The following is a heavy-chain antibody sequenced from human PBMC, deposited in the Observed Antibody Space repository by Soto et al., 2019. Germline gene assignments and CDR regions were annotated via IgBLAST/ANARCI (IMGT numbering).Heavy chain of an antibody. V-gene: IGHV3-48*01. CDR2: ISSSSSTI. CDR3: ARDIEYYYYMDV. CDR1: GFTFSSYS. Sequence: GGSLRLSCAASGFTFSSYSMNWVRLAPGKGLEWVSYISSSSSTIYYADSVKGRFTISRDNAKNSLYLQMNSLGAEDTAVYYCARDIEYYYYMDVWGKGTTVTVSS. J-gene: IGHJ6*03.